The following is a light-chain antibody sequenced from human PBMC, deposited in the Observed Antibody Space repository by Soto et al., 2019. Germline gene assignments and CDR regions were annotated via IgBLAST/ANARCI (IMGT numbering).Light chain of an antibody. J-gene: IGKJ3*01. CDR2: DAA. CDR3: QPFNNYPFT. Sequence: AIQLTQSPSSLSASVGDRVTITCRASQGISSALAWYQQKPGKAPKLLIYDAASWESGVPSRFSGSGSGTDFTLTISSLQPEDFATYYCQPFNNYPFTFGPGTKVDIK. CDR1: QGISSA. V-gene: IGKV1D-13*01.